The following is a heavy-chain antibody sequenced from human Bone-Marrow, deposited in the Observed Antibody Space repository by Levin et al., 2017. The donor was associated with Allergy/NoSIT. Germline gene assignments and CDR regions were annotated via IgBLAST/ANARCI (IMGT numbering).Heavy chain of an antibody. CDR2: ISWNSGSR. Sequence: GGSLRLSCAASGFTFDDYAMHWVRQAPGKGLEWVSGISWNSGSRGYADSVKGRFTISRDNAKNSLYLQMNSLRPDDTALYYCARDKRAATPYYLDDWGQGTLVTVSS. D-gene: IGHD2-15*01. CDR3: ARDKRAATPYYLDD. CDR1: GFTFDDYA. V-gene: IGHV3-9*01. J-gene: IGHJ4*02.